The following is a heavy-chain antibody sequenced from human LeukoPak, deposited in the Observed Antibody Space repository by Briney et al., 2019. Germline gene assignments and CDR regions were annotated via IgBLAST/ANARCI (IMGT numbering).Heavy chain of an antibody. V-gene: IGHV1-46*01. CDR3: ARDPGRYSYGPSLDY. D-gene: IGHD5-18*01. CDR1: GYTFTSYY. Sequence: ASVKVSCKASGYTFTSYYMHWVRQAPGQGLEWMGIINPSGGSTSYAQKFQGRVTMTRDTSTSTVYMEPSSLRSEDTAVYYCARDPGRYSYGPSLDYWGQGTLVTVSS. J-gene: IGHJ4*02. CDR2: INPSGGST.